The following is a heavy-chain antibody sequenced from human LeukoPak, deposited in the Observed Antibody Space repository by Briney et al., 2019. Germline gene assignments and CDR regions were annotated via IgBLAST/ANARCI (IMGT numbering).Heavy chain of an antibody. CDR1: GYTLTELS. V-gene: IGHV1-24*01. Sequence: ASVKVSCKVSGYTLTELSMHWVRQAPGKGLEWMGGFDPEDGETIYAQKFQGRVTITADESTSTAYMELSSLRSEDTAVYYCARVYLPDYSSNWFDPWGQGTLVTVSS. CDR2: FDPEDGET. D-gene: IGHD4-11*01. J-gene: IGHJ5*02. CDR3: ARVYLPDYSSNWFDP.